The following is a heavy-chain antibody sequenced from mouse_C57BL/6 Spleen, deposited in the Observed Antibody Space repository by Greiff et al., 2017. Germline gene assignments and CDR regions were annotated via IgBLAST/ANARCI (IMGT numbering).Heavy chain of an antibody. J-gene: IGHJ2*01. CDR2: IYPRSGNT. V-gene: IGHV1-81*01. CDR3: ARSAGSGGNYFDY. D-gene: IGHD1-1*01. Sequence: VMLVESGAELARPGASVKLSCKASGYTFTSYGISWVKQRTGQGLEWIGEIYPRSGNTYYNEKFKGKATLTADKSSSTAYMELRSLTSEDSAVYFCARSAGSGGNYFDYWGQGTTLTVSS. CDR1: GYTFTSYG.